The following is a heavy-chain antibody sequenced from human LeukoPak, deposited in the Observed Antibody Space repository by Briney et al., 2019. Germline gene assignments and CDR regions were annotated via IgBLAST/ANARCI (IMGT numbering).Heavy chain of an antibody. V-gene: IGHV3-74*01. CDR2: INSDGSST. CDR1: GFTFSSYW. Sequence: GGSLRLSCAASGFTFSSYWMHWVRQAPGKGLVWVSRINSDGSSTSYADSVKGRFTISRDNAKDTLYLQMNSLRAEDTAVYYCARGGYSYGYIDYWGQGTLVTVSS. J-gene: IGHJ4*02. D-gene: IGHD5-18*01. CDR3: ARGGYSYGYIDY.